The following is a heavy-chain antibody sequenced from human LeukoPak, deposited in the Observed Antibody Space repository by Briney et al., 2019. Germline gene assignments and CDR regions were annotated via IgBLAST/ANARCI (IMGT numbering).Heavy chain of an antibody. V-gene: IGHV4-34*01. CDR3: ARGEERRLTGHDIDI. CDR1: GASFSGYY. D-gene: IGHD6-25*01. CDR2: INHSGST. J-gene: IGHJ3*02. Sequence: PSETLSLTCAVYGASFSGYYWSWLRQPPGKGREWIGEINHSGSTNYNPSLKSRVTISRDTSKKQFSLKLSSVTAADTAVYYCARGEERRLTGHDIDIWGQGTLVTVSS.